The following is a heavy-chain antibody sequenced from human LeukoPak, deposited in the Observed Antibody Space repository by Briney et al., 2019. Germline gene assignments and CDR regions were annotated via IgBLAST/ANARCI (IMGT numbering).Heavy chain of an antibody. Sequence: GGSLRLSCAASGFTFSTYAMSWVRQAAGKGLEWVSLISGSGGGTYYADSVKGRFTISRDNSKNTLYLQLNSLRVEDTAVYYCAKDRQYRKGVLDYWGQGTLVTVSS. V-gene: IGHV3-23*01. J-gene: IGHJ4*02. CDR3: AKDRQYRKGVLDY. CDR1: GFTFSTYA. CDR2: ISGSGGGT. D-gene: IGHD1-14*01.